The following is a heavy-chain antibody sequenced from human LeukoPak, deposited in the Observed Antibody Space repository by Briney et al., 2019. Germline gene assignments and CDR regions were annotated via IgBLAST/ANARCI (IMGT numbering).Heavy chain of an antibody. V-gene: IGHV4-38-2*01. J-gene: IGHJ4*02. CDR3: ARLNYGIGDY. D-gene: IGHD3-10*01. Sequence: RPSETLSLTCAVSGYSISSGYYWGWIRQPPGKGLEWIGSINYSGSTYYNPSLKSRVTISVDTSKNQLSLKLSSVTAADTAVYYCARLNYGIGDYWGQGTLVTGSS. CDR1: GYSISSGYY. CDR2: INYSGST.